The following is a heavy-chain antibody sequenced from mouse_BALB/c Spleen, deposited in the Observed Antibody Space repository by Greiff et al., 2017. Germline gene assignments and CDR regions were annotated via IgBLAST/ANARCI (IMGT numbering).Heavy chain of an antibody. D-gene: IGHD2-14*01. Sequence: EVKLMESGGGLVQPGGSLKLSCAASGFTFSSYGMSWVRQTPDKRLELVATINSNGGSTYYPDSVKGRFTISRDNAKNTLYLQMSSLKSEDTAMYYCAREGYRSYFDYWGQGTTLTDSS. CDR1: GFTFSSYG. CDR3: AREGYRSYFDY. J-gene: IGHJ2*01. V-gene: IGHV5-6-3*01. CDR2: INSNGGST.